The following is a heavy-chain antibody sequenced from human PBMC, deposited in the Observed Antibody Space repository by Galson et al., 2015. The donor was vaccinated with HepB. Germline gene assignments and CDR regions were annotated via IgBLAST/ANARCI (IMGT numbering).Heavy chain of an antibody. D-gene: IGHD6-13*01. Sequence: SLRLFCAASGFTFSSYAMHWVRQAPGQGLEYVSAISSNGHSTYYADSVKGRFTISRDNSKNTLYLQMNSLTAEDTAVYYCVKAPLAIHWYFDLWGRGTLVTVSS. CDR2: ISSNGHST. CDR1: GFTFSSYA. J-gene: IGHJ2*01. V-gene: IGHV3-64D*06. CDR3: VKAPLAIHWYFDL.